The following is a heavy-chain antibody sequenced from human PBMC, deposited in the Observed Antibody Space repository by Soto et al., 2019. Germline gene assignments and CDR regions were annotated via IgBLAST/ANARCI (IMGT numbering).Heavy chain of an antibody. J-gene: IGHJ4*02. V-gene: IGHV1-69*08. CDR3: ARDIGDGYNPYYFDY. D-gene: IGHD5-12*01. CDR2: IIPILGIA. CDR1: GGTFSSYT. Sequence: QVQLVQSGAEVKKPGSSVKVSCKASGGTFSSYTISWVRQAPGQGLEWMGRIIPILGIANYAQKFQGRVTITADKSTSTAYMELSSLRSEDTAVYYCARDIGDGYNPYYFDYWGQGTLVTVSS.